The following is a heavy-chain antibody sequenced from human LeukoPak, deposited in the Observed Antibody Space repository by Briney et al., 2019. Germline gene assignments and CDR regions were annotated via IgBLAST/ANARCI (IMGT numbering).Heavy chain of an antibody. CDR3: ARDLTMVRGARYRPYNWFDP. CDR1: RGTFSSYA. D-gene: IGHD3-10*01. Sequence: SVKVSCKASRGTFSSYAISWVRQAPGQGLEWMGGIIPIFGTTTYAQKFQGRVTISADESTSTVYMELSSLRSEDTAVYYCARDLTMVRGARYRPYNWFDPWGQGALVTVSP. V-gene: IGHV1-69*13. J-gene: IGHJ5*02. CDR2: IIPIFGTT.